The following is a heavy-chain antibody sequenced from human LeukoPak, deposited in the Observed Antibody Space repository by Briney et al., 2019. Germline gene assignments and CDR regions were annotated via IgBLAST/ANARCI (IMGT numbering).Heavy chain of an antibody. CDR1: GGSISSYY. D-gene: IGHD3-10*01. J-gene: IGHJ3*02. CDR2: MYYSGST. Sequence: KASEPLSLTCTVSGGSISSYYWSWIRPPPGKGVGWIGYMYYSGSTNYNPSLKSRVTISVFTSKNQFSLKLSSVTAADTAVYYCARVGILWFGDSSGAFDIWGQGTMVTVSS. V-gene: IGHV4-59*01. CDR3: ARVGILWFGDSSGAFDI.